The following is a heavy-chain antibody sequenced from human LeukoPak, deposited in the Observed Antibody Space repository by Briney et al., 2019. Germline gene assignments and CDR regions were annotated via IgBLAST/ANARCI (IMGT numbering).Heavy chain of an antibody. J-gene: IGHJ5*02. CDR1: GFTFSSYA. CDR3: AKDRLVPEGWFDP. CDR2: VTGGSGRTT. Sequence: GGSLRLSCAASGFTFSSYAMSWVRQAPGKGLEWVSAVTGGSGRTTYYADSVKGRFTISRDNSKNTLYLHMNSLRADDTAVYYCAKDRLVPEGWFDPWGQGTLVTVSS. V-gene: IGHV3-23*01. D-gene: IGHD4-11*01.